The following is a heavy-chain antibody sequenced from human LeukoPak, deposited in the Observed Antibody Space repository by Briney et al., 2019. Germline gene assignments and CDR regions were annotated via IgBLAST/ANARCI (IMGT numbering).Heavy chain of an antibody. V-gene: IGHV3-7*01. Sequence: GGSLRLSCVASGFTFSTYYMSWVRQAPGKGLGWVANIKQDGSEKKYVDSVKGRFTISRDNAKNSLYLQMTSLRAEDTAVYYCARDKRAAETPYNWFDRWGQGTLVTVSS. CDR3: ARDKRAAETPYNWFDR. CDR1: GFTFSTYY. D-gene: IGHD2-15*01. J-gene: IGHJ5*02. CDR2: IKQDGSEK.